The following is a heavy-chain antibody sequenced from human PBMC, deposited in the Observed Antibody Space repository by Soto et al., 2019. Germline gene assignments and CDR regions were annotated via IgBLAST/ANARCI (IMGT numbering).Heavy chain of an antibody. D-gene: IGHD3-10*01. CDR3: AIELPHRQGRNMDV. V-gene: IGHV4-31*03. Sequence: SETLSLTCTVTGGSMTTGDQYWTWIRHRPGEGLEWFGYINHRGSLYYNPSLESRVSMSVDTSKNQFSLNLSSVTAADTAVYYCAIELPHRQGRNMDVWGQGTTVTVSS. CDR1: GGSMTTGDQY. CDR2: INHRGSL. J-gene: IGHJ6*02.